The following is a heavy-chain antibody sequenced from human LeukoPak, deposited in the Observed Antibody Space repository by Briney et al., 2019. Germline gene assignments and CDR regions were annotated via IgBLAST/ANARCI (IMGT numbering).Heavy chain of an antibody. V-gene: IGHV4-59*01. J-gene: IGHJ4*02. Sequence: SETLSLTCTVSGGSISSYYWSWIRQPPGRGLEWIGYIYYSGSTNYNPSLKCRVTISVDTAKNQFSLKLSSVTAADTAVYYCARAPLHFDWLLLFDYWGQGTLVTVSS. CDR1: GGSISSYY. D-gene: IGHD3-9*01. CDR3: ARAPLHFDWLLLFDY. CDR2: IYYSGST.